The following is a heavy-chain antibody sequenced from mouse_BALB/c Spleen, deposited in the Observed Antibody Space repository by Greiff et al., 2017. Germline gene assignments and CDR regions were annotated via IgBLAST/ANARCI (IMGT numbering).Heavy chain of an antibody. D-gene: IGHD1-1*01. CDR3: ARYYYGSSYYAMDY. CDR2: IDPANGNT. V-gene: IGHV14-3*02. Sequence: VQLQQSGAELVKPGASVKLSCTASGFNIKDPYMHWVKQRPEQGLEWIGRIDPANGNTKYDPKFQGKATITADTSSNTAYLQLSSLTSEDTAVYYCARYYYGSSYYAMDYWGQGTSVTVSS. CDR1: GFNIKDPY. J-gene: IGHJ4*01.